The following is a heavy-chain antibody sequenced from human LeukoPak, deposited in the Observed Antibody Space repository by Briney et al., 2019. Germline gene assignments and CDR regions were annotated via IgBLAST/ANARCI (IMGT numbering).Heavy chain of an antibody. J-gene: IGHJ3*02. CDR3: ARDRNYYGSGSYNAFDI. CDR2: INAGNGNT. Sequence: ASVKVSCKASGYTFTSYAMHWVRQAPGQRLEWMGWINAGNGNTKYSQKFQGRVTITRDTSASTAHMELSSLRSEDTAVYYCARDRNYYGSGSYNAFDIWGQGTMVTVSS. D-gene: IGHD3-10*01. CDR1: GYTFTSYA. V-gene: IGHV1-3*01.